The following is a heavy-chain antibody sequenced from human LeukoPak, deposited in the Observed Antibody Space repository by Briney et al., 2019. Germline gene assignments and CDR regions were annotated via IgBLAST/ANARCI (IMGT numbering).Heavy chain of an antibody. Sequence: SETLSLTCAVSGGSISSNKWWGWVRQPPGKGLEWIGEIYHSGSTNYNPSLKSRVTISVDESKNHFSLKLSSVTAADTAAYYCARVPSRSGAYYFDYWGQGTLVTVSS. CDR3: ARVPSRSGAYYFDY. J-gene: IGHJ4*02. V-gene: IGHV4-4*02. D-gene: IGHD3-10*01. CDR2: IYHSGST. CDR1: GGSISSNKW.